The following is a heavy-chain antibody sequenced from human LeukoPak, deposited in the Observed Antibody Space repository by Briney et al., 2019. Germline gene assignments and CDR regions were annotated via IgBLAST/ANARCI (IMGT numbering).Heavy chain of an antibody. J-gene: IGHJ4*02. D-gene: IGHD5-18*01. CDR1: GFTFSTYG. Sequence: GGSLRLSCAASGFTFSTYGMHWVRQAPGTGLEWVAVIRYDGGDKYYADSVKGRFTISRDNSKSTLYLQMNSLRAEDTAVYYCARLPRAYTYGYVDYWGQGTLVTVSS. V-gene: IGHV3-33*01. CDR2: IRYDGGDK. CDR3: ARLPRAYTYGYVDY.